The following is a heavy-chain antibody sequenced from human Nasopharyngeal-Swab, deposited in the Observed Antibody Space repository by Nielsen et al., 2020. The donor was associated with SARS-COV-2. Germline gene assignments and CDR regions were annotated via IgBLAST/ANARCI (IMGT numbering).Heavy chain of an antibody. Sequence: WIHQPPGKGLEWVSYISSSSSTIYYADSVKGRFTISRDNAKNSLYLQMNSLRDEDTAVYYCATSPGSYLAYWGQGTLVTVSS. CDR2: ISSSSSTI. J-gene: IGHJ4*02. D-gene: IGHD1-26*01. V-gene: IGHV3-48*02. CDR3: ATSPGSYLAY.